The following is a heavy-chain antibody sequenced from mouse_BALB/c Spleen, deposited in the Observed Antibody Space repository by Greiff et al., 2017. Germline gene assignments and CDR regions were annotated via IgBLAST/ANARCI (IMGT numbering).Heavy chain of an antibody. D-gene: IGHD2-14*01. V-gene: IGHV5-6-3*01. CDR3: AREGYRWFAY. Sequence: EVQLVESGGGLVQPGGSLKLSCAASGFTFSSYGLSWVRQTPDKRLELVATINSNGGSTYYPDSVKGRFTISRDNAKNTLYLQMSSLKSEDTAMYYCAREGYRWFAYWGQGTLVTVSA. CDR1: GFTFSSYG. J-gene: IGHJ3*01. CDR2: INSNGGST.